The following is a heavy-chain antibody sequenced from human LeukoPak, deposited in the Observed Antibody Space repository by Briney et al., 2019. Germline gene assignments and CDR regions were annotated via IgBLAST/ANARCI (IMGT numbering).Heavy chain of an antibody. CDR1: GGTFSSYA. Sequence: GSSVEVSCKASGGTFSSYAISWVRQAPGQGLEWMGGIIPIFGTANYAQKFQGRVTITADESTSTAYMELSSLRSEDTAVYYCARDIEGWVVPAALVGFDPWGQGTLVTVSS. J-gene: IGHJ5*02. CDR2: IIPIFGTA. D-gene: IGHD2-2*01. V-gene: IGHV1-69*01. CDR3: ARDIEGWVVPAALVGFDP.